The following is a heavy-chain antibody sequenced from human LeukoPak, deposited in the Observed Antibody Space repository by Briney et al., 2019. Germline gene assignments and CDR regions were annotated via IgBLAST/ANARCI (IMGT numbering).Heavy chain of an antibody. D-gene: IGHD1-14*01. J-gene: IGHJ5*02. CDR2: IYYSGST. CDR3: ARARVRRFDP. Sequence: SETLSLTCAVSGGSISSGGYSWSWIRQPPGKGLEWIGYIYYSGSTYYNPSLKSRVTISVDTSKNQFSLKLSSVTAADTAVYYCARARVRRFDPWGQGTLVTVSS. CDR1: GGSISSGGYS. V-gene: IGHV4-30-4*07.